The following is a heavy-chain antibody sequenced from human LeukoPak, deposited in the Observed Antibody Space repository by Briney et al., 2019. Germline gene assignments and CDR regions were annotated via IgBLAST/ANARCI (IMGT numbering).Heavy chain of an antibody. D-gene: IGHD3-10*01. Sequence: GASVKVSCKASGYTFTSYYMHWVRQAPGQGLEWMGIINPSGGSTSYAQKFQGRVTMTRDTSTSTVYMELSSLRSEDTAVYYCARGYKLFRELWDDYFDYWGQGTLVTVSS. CDR2: INPSGGST. CDR1: GYTFTSYY. V-gene: IGHV1-46*01. J-gene: IGHJ4*02. CDR3: ARGYKLFRELWDDYFDY.